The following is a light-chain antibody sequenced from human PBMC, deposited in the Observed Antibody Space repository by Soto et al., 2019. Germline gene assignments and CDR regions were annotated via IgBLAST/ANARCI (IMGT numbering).Light chain of an antibody. CDR2: DAS. Sequence: DIQMTHSPSSLSASVGDRVTITCQASQHISEYLNWYQYKPGKAPKLLITDASNLKTGVPSTFSGSGSGTEYTFTINSLQPEDIATYYCQQYENFPLTFGGGTKVDIK. CDR1: QHISEY. J-gene: IGKJ4*01. CDR3: QQYENFPLT. V-gene: IGKV1-33*01.